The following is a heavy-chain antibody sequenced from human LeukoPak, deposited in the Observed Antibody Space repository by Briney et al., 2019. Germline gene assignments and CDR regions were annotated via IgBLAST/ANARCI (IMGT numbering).Heavy chain of an antibody. Sequence: ASVKVSCKVSGYTLTELSMHWVRQAPGKGLEWMGGFDPEDGETIYAQKFQGGVTMTEDTSTDTAYMELSSLRSEDTAVYYCATPRSSGWYFDYWGQGTLVTVSS. D-gene: IGHD6-19*01. CDR3: ATPRSSGWYFDY. CDR2: FDPEDGET. CDR1: GYTLTELS. V-gene: IGHV1-24*01. J-gene: IGHJ4*02.